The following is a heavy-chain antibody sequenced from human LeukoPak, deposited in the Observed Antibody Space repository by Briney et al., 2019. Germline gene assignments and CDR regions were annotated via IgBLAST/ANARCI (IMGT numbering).Heavy chain of an antibody. V-gene: IGHV1-2*02. Sequence: GASVKVSCKASGYTFTGYYMHWVRQAPGQGLEWMGWINPNSGGTNYAQKFQGRVTMTRDTSISTAYMELSRLRSDDTAVYYCARGIDYYGSGSYNYYYYMDVWGKGTTVTVSS. D-gene: IGHD3-10*01. J-gene: IGHJ6*03. CDR2: INPNSGGT. CDR3: ARGIDYYGSGSYNYYYYMDV. CDR1: GYTFTGYY.